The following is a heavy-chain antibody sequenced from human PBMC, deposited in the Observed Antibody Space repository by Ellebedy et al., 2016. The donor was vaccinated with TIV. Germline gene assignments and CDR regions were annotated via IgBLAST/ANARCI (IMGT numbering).Heavy chain of an antibody. J-gene: IGHJ4*02. D-gene: IGHD3-10*01. CDR3: ARDLDD. V-gene: IGHV4-31*03. CDR2: IRNSGSS. Sequence: MPSETLSLTCTVSGGSLSSGGYYWSWIRQVPGKGLEWIGYIRNSGSSYYNPSLKKRVTISVDTSKNQFSLQLSSVTAAGTAVYYCARDLDDWGQGTLVTVSS. CDR1: GGSLSSGGYY.